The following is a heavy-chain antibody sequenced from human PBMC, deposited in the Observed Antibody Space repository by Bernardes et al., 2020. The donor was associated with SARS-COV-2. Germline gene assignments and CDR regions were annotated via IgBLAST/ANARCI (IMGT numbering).Heavy chain of an antibody. Sequence: SETLSLTCTVSGGSISSGGYYWSWIRQHPGKGLEWIGYIYYSGSTYYNPSLKSRVTISVDTSKNQFSLKLSSVTAADTAVYYCARMEDSSGEETYYYYGMDVWGQGTTVTVSS. CDR1: GGSISSGGYY. CDR2: IYYSGST. CDR3: ARMEDSSGEETYYYYGMDV. D-gene: IGHD3-3*01. V-gene: IGHV4-31*03. J-gene: IGHJ6*02.